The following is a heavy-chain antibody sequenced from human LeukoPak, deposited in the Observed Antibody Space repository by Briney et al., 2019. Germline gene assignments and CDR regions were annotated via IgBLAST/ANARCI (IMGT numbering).Heavy chain of an antibody. V-gene: IGHV1-18*01. J-gene: IGHJ4*02. CDR3: ARVLDRVPAATSALDY. Sequence: GASVKVSCKASGYTFTSYGISWVRQAPGQGLEWMGWISAYNGNTNYAQKLQGRVTMTTDTSTSTAYMELRSLRSDDTAVYYCARVLDRVPAATSALDYWGQGTLVTVSS. D-gene: IGHD2-2*01. CDR1: GYTFTSYG. CDR2: ISAYNGNT.